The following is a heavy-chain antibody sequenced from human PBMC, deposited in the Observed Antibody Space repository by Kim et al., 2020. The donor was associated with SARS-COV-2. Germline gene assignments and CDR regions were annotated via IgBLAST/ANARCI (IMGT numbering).Heavy chain of an antibody. CDR1: GFTFSSYA. CDR3: ARDRLLSPHAFDI. Sequence: GGSLSLSCAASGFTFSSYAMHWVRQAPGKGLEWVAVISYDGSNKYYAHSVKGRFTISRDNSKNTLYLQMNSLRAEDTAVYYCARDRLLSPHAFDIWGQGTMVTVSS. V-gene: IGHV3-30*04. CDR2: ISYDGSNK. D-gene: IGHD2-21*02. J-gene: IGHJ3*02.